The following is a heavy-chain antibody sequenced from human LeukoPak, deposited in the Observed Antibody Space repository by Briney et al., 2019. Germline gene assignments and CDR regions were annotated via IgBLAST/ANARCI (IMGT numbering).Heavy chain of an antibody. Sequence: GGSPRLFCAASGFTFSNYEMNWVRQAPGKGLEWVSYISSSGTTIYYADSVKGRFTISRDNAKNSLYLQMNSLRAEDTAVYYCATPWDYGAHWGQGTLVTVSS. D-gene: IGHD4-17*01. V-gene: IGHV3-48*03. J-gene: IGHJ4*02. CDR2: ISSSGTTI. CDR1: GFTFSNYE. CDR3: ATPWDYGAH.